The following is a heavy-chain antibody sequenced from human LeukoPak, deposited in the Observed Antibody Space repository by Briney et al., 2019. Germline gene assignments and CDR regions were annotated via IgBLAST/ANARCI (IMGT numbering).Heavy chain of an antibody. J-gene: IGHJ3*02. V-gene: IGHV4-39*01. D-gene: IGHD2-2*01. CDR3: ASYCSTSSCPHRRAFDI. Sequence: SETLSLTCTVSDGSISSSSYYWGWIRQPPGKGLEWIGTIYYSGSTYYNPSLKSRVTISVDTSKNQFSLKLSSVTAADTAMYYCASYCSTSSCPHRRAFDIWGQGTVVTVSS. CDR1: DGSISSSSYY. CDR2: IYYSGST.